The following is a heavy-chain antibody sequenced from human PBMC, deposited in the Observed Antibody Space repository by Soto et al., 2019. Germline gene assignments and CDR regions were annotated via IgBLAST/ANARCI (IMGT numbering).Heavy chain of an antibody. CDR2: IKQDGSEK. J-gene: IGHJ5*02. CDR3: ARDYGDYNNWFDP. D-gene: IGHD4-17*01. V-gene: IGHV3-7*01. CDR1: GFTFSSYW. Sequence: GGSLRLSCAASGFTFSSYWMSWVRQAPGKGLEWVANIKQDGSEKYYVDSVKGRFTISRDNAKNSLYLQMNSLRAEDTAVYYCARDYGDYNNWFDPWGQGTLVTVSS.